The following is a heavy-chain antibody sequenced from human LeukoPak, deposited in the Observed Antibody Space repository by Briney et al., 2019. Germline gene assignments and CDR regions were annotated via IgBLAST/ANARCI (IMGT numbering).Heavy chain of an antibody. CDR3: AIVTEHLAVRGVITNSYYYYMDV. V-gene: IGHV1-8*03. CDR2: MNPNSGNT. D-gene: IGHD3-10*01. CDR1: GYTFTSYD. J-gene: IGHJ6*03. Sequence: ASVKVSCKASGYTFTSYDINWVRQATGQGLEWMGWMNPNSGNTGYAQKFQDRVTITRNTSISTAYMELSSLRSEDTAVYYCAIVTEHLAVRGVITNSYYYYMDVWGKGTTVTVSS.